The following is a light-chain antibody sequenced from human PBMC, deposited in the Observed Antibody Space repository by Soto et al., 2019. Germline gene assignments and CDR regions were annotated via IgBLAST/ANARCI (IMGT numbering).Light chain of an antibody. CDR2: DAS. V-gene: IGKV3D-20*01. J-gene: IGKJ1*01. Sequence: EVVLTQSPAILSLSPGERATLSCGASQTVRRNFLAWYQKRPGLAPRLLIYDASSRATGIPDRFSGSGSGTEFTLTISRLEHEAFDVYYCHHYRTSPWTFGQGTKVESK. CDR1: QTVRRNF. CDR3: HHYRTSPWT.